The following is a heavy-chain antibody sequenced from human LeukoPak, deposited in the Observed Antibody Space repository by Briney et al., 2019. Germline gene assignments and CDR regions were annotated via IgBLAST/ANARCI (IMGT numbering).Heavy chain of an antibody. D-gene: IGHD1-26*01. CDR2: INPGDSDT. CDR1: GYSFTNYW. J-gene: IGHJ4*02. Sequence: GESLKISCKASGYSFTNYWIGWVRQMPGKGLEWMGIINPGDSDTRYSPSFQGQVTISVDKSISTAYVQWSSLKASDTAMYYCARHKVFIVGSTQRDYFDYWGRGNLLTVSS. CDR3: ARHKVFIVGSTQRDYFDY. V-gene: IGHV5-51*01.